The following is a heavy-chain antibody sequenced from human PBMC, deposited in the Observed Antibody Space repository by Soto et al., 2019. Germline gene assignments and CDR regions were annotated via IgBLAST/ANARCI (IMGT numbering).Heavy chain of an antibody. V-gene: IGHV3-48*02. Sequence: GSLRLCCAASGFTFSSDTMNWVRQAPGKVRGWISYITSTSSTKNYAYSVKGRFTISRDNANNSLYLQMNSLRDEDTAVYYCARRLTMTQGPYYYYAMDVGGQGTPVTASS. D-gene: IGHD3-22*01. CDR3: ARRLTMTQGPYYYYAMDV. CDR1: GFTFSSDT. CDR2: ITSTSSTK. J-gene: IGHJ6*02.